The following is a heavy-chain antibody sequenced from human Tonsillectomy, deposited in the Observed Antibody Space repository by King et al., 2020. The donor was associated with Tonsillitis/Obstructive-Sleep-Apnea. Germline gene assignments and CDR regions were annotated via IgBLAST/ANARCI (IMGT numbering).Heavy chain of an antibody. CDR2: ISGTGGTT. V-gene: IGHV3-23*04. CDR3: AKDDGSGSYTDF. D-gene: IGHD3-10*01. J-gene: IGHJ4*02. CDR1: GFTFSSDA. Sequence: VQLVESGGGLVQPGGSLRLSCAASGFTFSSDAMTWVRQAPGKGLGWVSTISGTGGTTYYADSVKGRFTVSRDNSKNPLYLQIGSLRAEDTAVYYCAKDDGSGSYTDFWGQGTLVTVSS.